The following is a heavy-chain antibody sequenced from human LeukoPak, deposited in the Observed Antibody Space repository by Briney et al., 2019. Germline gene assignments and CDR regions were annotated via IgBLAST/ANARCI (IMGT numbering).Heavy chain of an antibody. V-gene: IGHV5-51*01. CDR2: IYPHDSHS. CDR3: ARCGYVGAVGGDWFDP. CDR1: GYSFTNYW. D-gene: IGHD1-26*01. Sequence: GESLKISCKGSGYSFTNYWIGWVRQMPGKGLEWMGIIYPHDSHSIYSPSFQGQVTISVDKSTSAAYLQWSSLKASDTAMYYCARCGYVGAVGGDWFDPWGQGTLVTVST. J-gene: IGHJ5*02.